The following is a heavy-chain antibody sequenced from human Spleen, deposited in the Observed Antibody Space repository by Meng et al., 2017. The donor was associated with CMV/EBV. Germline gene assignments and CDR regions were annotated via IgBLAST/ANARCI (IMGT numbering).Heavy chain of an antibody. V-gene: IGHV4-38-2*02. Sequence: SETLSLTCTVSGYSISSGHYWGWIRQSPGKGLEWIGSINHSGSTYYNPSLKSRVTISLDTSKSHFSLKLTSVTAADTAVYYCARDGGFVLMAMDVWGQGTTVTVSS. CDR1: GYSISSGHY. CDR2: INHSGST. CDR3: ARDGGFVLMAMDV. D-gene: IGHD2-8*01. J-gene: IGHJ6*02.